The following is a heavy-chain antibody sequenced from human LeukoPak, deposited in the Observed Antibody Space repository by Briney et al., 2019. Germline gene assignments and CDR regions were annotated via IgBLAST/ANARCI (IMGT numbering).Heavy chain of an antibody. CDR3: TTSEIGYTSASHRPDP. J-gene: IGHJ5*02. V-gene: IGHV3-43*02. CDR1: GITFDEYA. CDR2: ISSDGGST. D-gene: IGHD6-19*01. Sequence: GGSVRLSCAASGITFDEYAMHWVRQAPGKGLEWVSVISSDGGSTHYADSVKGRFTISRDNSKNSLYLQMNSLRTEDTALYYCTTSEIGYTSASHRPDPWGQGTLVTVSS.